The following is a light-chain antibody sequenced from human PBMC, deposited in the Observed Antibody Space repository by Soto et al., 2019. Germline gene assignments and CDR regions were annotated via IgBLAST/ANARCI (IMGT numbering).Light chain of an antibody. CDR3: TSYTSNSPYV. CDR1: SSDVGGYDY. CDR2: EVT. Sequence: QSALTQPASVSGSPGQSITISCTGTSSDVGGYDYVSWYQQHPGKAPKLLIYEVTNRPSGVSNRFSGSKSGNTASLTISGLQAEDEADYYCTSYTSNSPYVFGTGTQLTVL. J-gene: IGLJ1*01. V-gene: IGLV2-14*01.